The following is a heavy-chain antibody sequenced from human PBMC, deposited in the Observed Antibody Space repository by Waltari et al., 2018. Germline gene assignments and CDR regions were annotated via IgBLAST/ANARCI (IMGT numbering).Heavy chain of an antibody. Sequence: EVQLVESGGGLVQPGGSLRLSCAASGFTFSSYSMNWVRQAPGKGLEWVSYISSSSSTIYYADSVKGRFTISRDNAKNTLYLQMNSLRAEDTAVYYCALQTPLYGALGYWGQGTLVTISS. J-gene: IGHJ4*02. CDR1: GFTFSSYS. CDR2: ISSSSSTI. V-gene: IGHV3-48*04. CDR3: ALQTPLYGALGY. D-gene: IGHD4-17*01.